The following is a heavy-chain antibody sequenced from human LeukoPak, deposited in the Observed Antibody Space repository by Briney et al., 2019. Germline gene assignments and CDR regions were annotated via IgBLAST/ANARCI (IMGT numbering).Heavy chain of an antibody. CDR1: GFTFSTYW. D-gene: IGHD1-26*01. V-gene: IGHV3-74*01. CDR3: ARDPPEWELPPDY. CDR2: INSDGSST. Sequence: GGSLRLSCAASGFTFSTYWMHWVRQAPGKGLVWVSRINSDGSSTSYADSVKGRFTIPRDNAKNTLYLQMNSLRAEDTAVYYCARDPPEWELPPDYWGQGTLVTVSS. J-gene: IGHJ4*02.